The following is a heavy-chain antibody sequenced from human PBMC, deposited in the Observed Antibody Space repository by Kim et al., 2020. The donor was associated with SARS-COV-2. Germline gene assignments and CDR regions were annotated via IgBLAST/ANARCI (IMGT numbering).Heavy chain of an antibody. V-gene: IGHV4-39*01. D-gene: IGHD3-22*01. CDR3: EGYDSSGYYSPFDY. Sequence: SETLSLTCTVSGGSISSSSYYWGWIRQPPGKGLEWIGSIYYSGSTYYNPSLKSRVTISVDTSKNQFSLKLSSVTAADTAVYYCEGYDSSGYYSPFDYWGQGTLVTVSS. CDR2: IYYSGST. CDR1: GGSISSSSYY. J-gene: IGHJ4*02.